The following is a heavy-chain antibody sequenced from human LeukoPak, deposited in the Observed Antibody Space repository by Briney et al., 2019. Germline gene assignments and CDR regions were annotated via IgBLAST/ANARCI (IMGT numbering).Heavy chain of an antibody. D-gene: IGHD1-26*01. V-gene: IGHV4-4*07. CDR1: GGSFSSYY. CDR2: IYNSGTT. Sequence: SETLSLSCTVSGGSFSSYYWTWIRQPAGKGLEWIGRIYNSGTTNYSPSLESRVTMSLDTSKNRFSLSLSSVTAADTAVYYCARDRLGATGHWRIDVWGRGTLVTVSS. CDR3: ARDRLGATGHWRIDV. J-gene: IGHJ2*01.